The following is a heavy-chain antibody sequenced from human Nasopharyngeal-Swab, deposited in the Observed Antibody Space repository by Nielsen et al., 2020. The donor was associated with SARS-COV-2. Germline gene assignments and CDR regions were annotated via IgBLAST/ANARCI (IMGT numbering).Heavy chain of an antibody. CDR3: VVVVPAALGGMDV. D-gene: IGHD2-2*01. V-gene: IGHV1-69*13. CDR2: IIPIFGTA. Sequence: SLQITCKASAGTFSSYAISWVLQAPGQGIEWMGGIIPIFGTANYAKKFQSRVTITAGESTSTAYMELSSLRSEDTAVYYCVVVVPAALGGMDVWGQGTTVTVSS. J-gene: IGHJ6*02. CDR1: AGTFSSYA.